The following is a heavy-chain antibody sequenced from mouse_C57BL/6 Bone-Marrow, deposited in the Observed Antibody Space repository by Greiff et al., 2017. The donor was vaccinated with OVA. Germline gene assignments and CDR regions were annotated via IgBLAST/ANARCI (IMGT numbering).Heavy chain of an antibody. CDR3: TREDDGYSYYYAMDY. CDR1: GFTFSSYA. V-gene: IGHV5-9-1*02. Sequence: EVQRVESGEGLVKPGGSLKLSCAASGFTFSSYAMSWVRQTPEKRLEWVAYISSGGDYIYYADTVKGRFTISRDNARNTLYLQMSSLKSEDTAMYYCTREDDGYSYYYAMDYWGQGTSVTVSS. CDR2: ISSGGDYI. D-gene: IGHD2-3*01. J-gene: IGHJ4*01.